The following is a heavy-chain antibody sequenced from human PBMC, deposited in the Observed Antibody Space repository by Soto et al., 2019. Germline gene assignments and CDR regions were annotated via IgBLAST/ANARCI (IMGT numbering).Heavy chain of an antibody. CDR1: GYTYSRYG. D-gene: IGHD2-8*02. Sequence: GASVKVSCKASGYTYSRYGISWVRQAPGQGLEWMGWISAFNHDTNYVQKFQGRLTMATDTSTSTAFMELRSLTSDDTAVYYCARGGGVYYFDYWGQGTLVTVSS. V-gene: IGHV1-18*04. CDR3: ARGGGVYYFDY. J-gene: IGHJ4*02. CDR2: ISAFNHDT.